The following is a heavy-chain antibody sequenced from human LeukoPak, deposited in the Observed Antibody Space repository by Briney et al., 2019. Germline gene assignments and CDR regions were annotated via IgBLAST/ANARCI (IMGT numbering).Heavy chain of an antibody. CDR3: VKAVLGTVTIADY. CDR1: GFTFSSYA. J-gene: IGHJ4*02. CDR2: ISGSGDNT. V-gene: IGHV3-23*01. Sequence: GGSLRLSCAASGFTFSSYAMSWVRQAPGKGLEWVSGISGSGDNTYYADSVKGRFTISRDNSKNTLYLQMNSLRAEDTAVYYCVKAVLGTVTIADYWGRGTLVTVSS. D-gene: IGHD4-17*01.